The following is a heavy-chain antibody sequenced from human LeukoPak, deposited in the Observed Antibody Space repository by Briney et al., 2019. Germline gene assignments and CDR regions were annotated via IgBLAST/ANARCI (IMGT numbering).Heavy chain of an antibody. V-gene: IGHV1-69*06. CDR2: IIPIFGTA. Sequence: SVKVSCKASGGTFCSYAISWVRQAPGQGLEWMGGIIPIFGTANYAQKFQGRVTITADKSTSTAYMELSSLRSEDTAVYYCASSSVLRYFDWLFSFDYWGQGTLVTVSS. CDR1: GGTFCSYA. D-gene: IGHD3-9*01. CDR3: ASSSVLRYFDWLFSFDY. J-gene: IGHJ4*02.